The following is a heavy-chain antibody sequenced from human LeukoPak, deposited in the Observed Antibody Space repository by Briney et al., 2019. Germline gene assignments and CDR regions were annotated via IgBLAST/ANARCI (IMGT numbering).Heavy chain of an antibody. V-gene: IGHV3-30-3*01. CDR2: ISYDRTSE. CDR3: ARDRYSSGWYGDFDC. D-gene: IGHD6-19*01. J-gene: IGHJ4*02. CDR1: GFTFNSYT. Sequence: GRSLRLSCAASGFTFNSYTMHWVRQAPGKGLEWVAVISYDRTSEYYADSVKGRFTISRDNSKNTLYLQMNSLRDEDTAVYCCARDRYSSGWYGDFDCWGQGTLVTVSS.